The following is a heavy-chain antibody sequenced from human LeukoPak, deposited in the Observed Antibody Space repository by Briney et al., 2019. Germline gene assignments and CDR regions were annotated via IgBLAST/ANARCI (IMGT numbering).Heavy chain of an antibody. J-gene: IGHJ4*02. Sequence: ASVKVSCKASGYTFTGYYMHWVRQAPGQGLEWMGWINPNSGGTNYAQKFQGRVTMTRDTSISTAYMELSRLRSDDTAVYYCAGESYGSGSYLGEYFDYWGQGTLVTVSS. V-gene: IGHV1-2*02. CDR3: AGESYGSGSYLGEYFDY. CDR2: INPNSGGT. D-gene: IGHD3-10*01. CDR1: GYTFTGYY.